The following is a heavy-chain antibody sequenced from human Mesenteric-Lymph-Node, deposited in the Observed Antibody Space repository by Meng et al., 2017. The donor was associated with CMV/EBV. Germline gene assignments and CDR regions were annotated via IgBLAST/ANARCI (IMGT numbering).Heavy chain of an antibody. Sequence: CSVSGDSVTSGSYYWSWIRQPPGKGLEWIGYVYYTGGNNYNPSLKSRVTILVDTSKNQFSLKLNSMTAADTAVYYCARERRPVARFDPWGQGILVTVSS. CDR2: VYYTGGN. CDR1: GDSVTSGSYY. J-gene: IGHJ5*02. D-gene: IGHD2-2*01. V-gene: IGHV4-61*01. CDR3: ARERRPVARFDP.